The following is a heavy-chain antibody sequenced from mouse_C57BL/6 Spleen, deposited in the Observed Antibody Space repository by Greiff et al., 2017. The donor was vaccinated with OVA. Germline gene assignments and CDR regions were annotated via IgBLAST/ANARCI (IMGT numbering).Heavy chain of an antibody. J-gene: IGHJ2*01. V-gene: IGHV5-16*01. D-gene: IGHD2-4*01. CDR1: GFTFSDYY. CDR3: ARHYDYDRGFDY. Sequence: DVKLVESEGGLVQPGSSMKLSCTASGFTFSDYYMAWVRQVPEKGLEWVANINYDGSSTYYLDSLKSRFIISRDNAKNILYLQMSSLKSEDTATYSCARHYDYDRGFDYWGQGTTLTVSS. CDR2: INYDGSST.